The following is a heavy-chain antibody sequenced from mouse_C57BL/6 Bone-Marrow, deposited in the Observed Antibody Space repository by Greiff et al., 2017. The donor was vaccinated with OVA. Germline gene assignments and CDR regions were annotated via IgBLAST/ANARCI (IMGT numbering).Heavy chain of an antibody. CDR1: GFTFSDYY. CDR2: ISNGGGST. D-gene: IGHD2-10*02. Sequence: EVKVVESGGGLVQPGGSLKLSCAASGFTFSDYYMYWVRQTPEKRLEWVAYISNGGGSTYYPDTVKGRFTISRDNAKNTLYLQMSRLKSEDTAMYYCARPSIYYAMDYWGQGTSVTVSS. J-gene: IGHJ4*01. V-gene: IGHV5-12*01. CDR3: ARPSIYYAMDY.